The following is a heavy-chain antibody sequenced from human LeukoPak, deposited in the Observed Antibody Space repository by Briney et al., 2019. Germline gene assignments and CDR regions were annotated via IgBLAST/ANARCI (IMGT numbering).Heavy chain of an antibody. J-gene: IGHJ4*02. V-gene: IGHV4-34*01. D-gene: IGHD3-22*01. Sequence: TSETLSLTCAVYGGSFSGYYWSWIRQPPGKGLEWIGEINHSGSTNYNPSLKSRVTISVDTSKNQFSLKLSSVTAADTAVYYCARGQYYDSSGYYYVRSLLSPFDYWGQGTLVTVSS. CDR3: ARGQYYDSSGYYYVRSLLSPFDY. CDR2: INHSGST. CDR1: GGSFSGYY.